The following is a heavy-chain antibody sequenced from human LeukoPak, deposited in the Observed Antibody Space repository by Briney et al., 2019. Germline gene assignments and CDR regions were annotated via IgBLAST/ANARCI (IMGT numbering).Heavy chain of an antibody. V-gene: IGHV1-18*01. CDR2: ISAYNCNT. CDR1: GYTFTSYG. Sequence: GASVKVSCKASGYTFTSYGSSWVRQGPGQGLEWMGWISAYNCNTNYAQKLQGRVTMTTDTSTSTDYMELRSLRSDDTAVYYCATGLVPAAIHGAFDIWGQGTMVTVSS. J-gene: IGHJ3*02. D-gene: IGHD2-2*02. CDR3: ATGLVPAAIHGAFDI.